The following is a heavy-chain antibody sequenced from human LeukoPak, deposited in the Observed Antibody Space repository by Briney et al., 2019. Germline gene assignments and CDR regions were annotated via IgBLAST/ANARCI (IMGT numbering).Heavy chain of an antibody. Sequence: GGSLRLSCAASGFTVSSNYMSWVRQAPGKGLEWVSVIYSGGSIYYVDSVKGRFTISRDNSKNTLYLQMNSLRAEDTAVYFCARGVPFDYWGQGTLVTVSS. J-gene: IGHJ4*02. CDR1: GFTVSSNY. CDR3: ARGVPFDY. V-gene: IGHV3-53*01. CDR2: IYSGGSI.